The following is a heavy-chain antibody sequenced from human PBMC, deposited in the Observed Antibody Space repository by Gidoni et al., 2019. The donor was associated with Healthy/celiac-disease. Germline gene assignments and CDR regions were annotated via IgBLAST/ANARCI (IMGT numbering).Heavy chain of an antibody. CDR2: LYYSGST. J-gene: IGHJ4*02. Sequence: QLQLQESGPGLVKPSETLSLTCTVSGGPISRSSYYWGWLRQPPGKGLEWIGSLYYSGSTYYNPSLKSRVTISVDTSKNQFSLKLSSVTAADTAVYYCARQGAYGSGSHNFDYWGQGTLVTVSS. V-gene: IGHV4-39*01. CDR3: ARQGAYGSGSHNFDY. CDR1: GGPISRSSYY. D-gene: IGHD3-10*01.